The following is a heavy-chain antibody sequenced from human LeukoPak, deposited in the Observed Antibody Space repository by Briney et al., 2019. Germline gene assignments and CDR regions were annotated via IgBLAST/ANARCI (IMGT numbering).Heavy chain of an antibody. Sequence: PGGSLRLSCAASGFTFSSYGMHWVRQAPGKGLEWVAVISYDGSNKYYADSVKGRFTISRDNSKNTLYLQMNSLRAEDTAFYYCAREGPRNMLPYWGQGTLVTVSS. V-gene: IGHV3-30*03. J-gene: IGHJ4*02. D-gene: IGHD2-8*01. CDR2: ISYDGSNK. CDR3: AREGPRNMLPY. CDR1: GFTFSSYG.